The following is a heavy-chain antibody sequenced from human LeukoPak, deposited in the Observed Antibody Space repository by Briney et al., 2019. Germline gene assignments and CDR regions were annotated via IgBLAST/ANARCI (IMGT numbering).Heavy chain of an antibody. J-gene: IGHJ2*01. CDR3: ARSDSGYWWYFDL. V-gene: IGHV1-18*01. CDR2: ISTYNGNT. D-gene: IGHD5-18*01. Sequence: ASVKVSCKGSGYTFTNDGISWVRQAPGQGLEWMGWISTYNGNTYYAQKFQGRVTMTTDTSTNTAYMKLRSLRSDDTAVYYCARSDSGYWWYFDLWGRGTLVTVSS. CDR1: GYTFTNDG.